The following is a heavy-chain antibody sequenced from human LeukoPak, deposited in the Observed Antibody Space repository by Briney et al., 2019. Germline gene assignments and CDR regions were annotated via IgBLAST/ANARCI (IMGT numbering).Heavy chain of an antibody. CDR2: IYYSGST. CDR3: ARGSSSGGEFDY. V-gene: IGHV4-59*01. Sequence: KPSETLSLTCTVSGGSISSYYWRWIRQPPGKGLEWIGYIYYSGSTNYNPSLKSRVTISVDTSKNQFSLKLSSVTAADTAVYYCARGSSSGGEFDYWGQGTLVTVSS. CDR1: GGSISSYY. J-gene: IGHJ4*02. D-gene: IGHD6-19*01.